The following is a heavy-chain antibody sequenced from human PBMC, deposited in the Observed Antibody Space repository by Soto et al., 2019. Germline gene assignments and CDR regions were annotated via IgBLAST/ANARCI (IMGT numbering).Heavy chain of an antibody. D-gene: IGHD3-22*01. Sequence: SETLSLTCAVYGGSFSGYYWSWIRQPPGKGLEWIGEINHSGSTNYNPSLKSRVTISVDTSKNQFSLKLSSVTAADTAVYYCARVRYYYDSSGYYYYYYGMDVWGQGTTVTVSS. CDR3: ARVRYYYDSSGYYYYYYGMDV. V-gene: IGHV4-34*01. CDR1: GGSFSGYY. CDR2: INHSGST. J-gene: IGHJ6*02.